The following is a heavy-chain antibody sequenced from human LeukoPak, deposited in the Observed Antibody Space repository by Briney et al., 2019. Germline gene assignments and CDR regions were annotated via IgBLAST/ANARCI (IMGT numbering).Heavy chain of an antibody. Sequence: PSETLSLTCTVSGGSISNYYWSWIRQPAGKGLEWIGRINTSGSTDYNPSLKSRVTMSVDTSKNQFSLNLRSLTAADTAVYYCARSRGTTLVTRFDHWGQGTLVTVSS. CDR3: ARSRGTTLVTRFDH. J-gene: IGHJ4*02. V-gene: IGHV4-4*07. D-gene: IGHD5-18*01. CDR1: GGSISNYY. CDR2: INTSGST.